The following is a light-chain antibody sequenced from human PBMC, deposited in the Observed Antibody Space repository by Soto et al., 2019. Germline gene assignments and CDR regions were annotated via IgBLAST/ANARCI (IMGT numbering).Light chain of an antibody. Sequence: QSALTRPPSASGIPGQRVTISCSGGSSNIGTNAVNWYQQLPGTAPKLLIYNNNQRPSGVPDRFSGSKSGTSASLAISGLQSEDEADYYCAAWDDSLNGYVFGTGTKVTVL. V-gene: IGLV1-44*01. CDR1: SSNIGTNA. CDR2: NNN. CDR3: AAWDDSLNGYV. J-gene: IGLJ1*01.